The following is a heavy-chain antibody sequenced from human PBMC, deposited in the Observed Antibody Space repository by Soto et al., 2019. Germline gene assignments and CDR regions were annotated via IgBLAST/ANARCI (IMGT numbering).Heavy chain of an antibody. CDR1: GFTFSSYG. J-gene: IGHJ6*02. D-gene: IGHD2-21*02. Sequence: QPGGSLRLSCAASGFTFSSYGMHWVRQAPGKGLEWVAVIWYDGSNKYYADSVKGRFTISRDNSKNTLYLQMNSLRAEDTAVYYCARARCTYCGGDRSWNYYYGMDVWGQGTTVTVSS. CDR3: ARARCTYCGGDRSWNYYYGMDV. V-gene: IGHV3-33*01. CDR2: IWYDGSNK.